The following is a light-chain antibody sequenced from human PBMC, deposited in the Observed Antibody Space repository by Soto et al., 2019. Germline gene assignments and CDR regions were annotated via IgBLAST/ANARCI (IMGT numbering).Light chain of an antibody. CDR2: AAS. Sequence: AIQLTQSPSSLSASVGDRITITCRASQDIRNALGWFQQRPGKAPKVLIYAASSLQAGAPSRFSGSGSGTDFTLTITNLQPEDFATYYCLQDDNYPYTFGQGTKLEIK. CDR1: QDIRNA. J-gene: IGKJ2*01. CDR3: LQDDNYPYT. V-gene: IGKV1-6*01.